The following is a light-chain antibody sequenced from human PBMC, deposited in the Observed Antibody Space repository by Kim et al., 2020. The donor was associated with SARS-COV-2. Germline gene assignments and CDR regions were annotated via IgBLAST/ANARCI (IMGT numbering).Light chain of an antibody. J-gene: IGKJ2*02. V-gene: IGKV3-15*01. Sequence: VSPGARATLSSRAGQSVSSILAWYQPKPGQTPRLLICGASTRATGIPARFSGSGSGTEFTLTISSLQSEDFAVYFCQQYNNWRGTFGEGTKLDTK. CDR1: QSVSSI. CDR3: QQYNNWRGT. CDR2: GAS.